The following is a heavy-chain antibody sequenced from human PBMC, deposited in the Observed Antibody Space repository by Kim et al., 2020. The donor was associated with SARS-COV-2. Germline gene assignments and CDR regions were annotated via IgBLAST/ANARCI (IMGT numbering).Heavy chain of an antibody. J-gene: IGHJ3*02. V-gene: IGHV4-30-4*01. CDR3: ATAAGDAFDI. CDR1: GGSISSEDYY. D-gene: IGHD6-13*01. CDR2: TSHSGST. Sequence: SETLSLTCTVSGGSISSEDYYWSWIRQPPGKGLEWIGYTSHSGSTYYNPSLKSRITISTDTSKNHFSLTLTSVTTADTAVYYCATAAGDAFDIWVPGTMV.